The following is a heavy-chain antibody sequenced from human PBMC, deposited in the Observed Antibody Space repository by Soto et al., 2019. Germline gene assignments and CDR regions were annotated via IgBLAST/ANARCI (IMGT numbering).Heavy chain of an antibody. D-gene: IGHD2-2*01. CDR2: IYYSGST. V-gene: IGHV4-39*01. Sequence: KQSQTLSLTCTVSGGSISSSSYYWGWIRQPPGKGLEWIGSIYYSGSTYYNPSLKSRVTISVDTSKNQFSLKLSSVTAADTAVYYCARHGVTFTRWKDIVVVPAAVDYWGQGTLVTVSS. CDR3: ARHGVTFTRWKDIVVVPAAVDY. CDR1: GGSISSSSYY. J-gene: IGHJ4*02.